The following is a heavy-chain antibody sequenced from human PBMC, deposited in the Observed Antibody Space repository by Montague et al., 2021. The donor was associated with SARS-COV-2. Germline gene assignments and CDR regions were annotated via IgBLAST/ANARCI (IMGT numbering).Heavy chain of an antibody. CDR1: SGPLSAYY. Sequence: SETLSLTCAVDSGPLSAYYWSWVRQPPGKGLEWIGEIHPYGHTSYNPSLMSRVTLSLGTSSNPFTLKLTSVTAADTAVYFCARSTVDIAMAFDDWGQGTLVPVAP. J-gene: IGHJ4*02. D-gene: IGHD2-2*03. V-gene: IGHV4-34*01. CDR3: ARSTVDIAMAFDD. CDR2: IHPYGHT.